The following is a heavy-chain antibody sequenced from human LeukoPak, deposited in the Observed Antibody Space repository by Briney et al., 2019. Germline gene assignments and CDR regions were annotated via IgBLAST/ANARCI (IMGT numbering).Heavy chain of an antibody. J-gene: IGHJ1*01. CDR1: GGSFSGYY. V-gene: IGHV4-34*01. CDR3: ARGYCSSTSCYRGYFQH. CDR2: ITHSGST. D-gene: IGHD2-2*01. Sequence: SETLSLTCAVYGGSFSGYYWSWIRQPPGKGLEWIGEITHSGSTNYNPSLKSRVTISVDTSKNQFSLKLSSVTAADTAVYYCARGYCSSTSCYRGYFQHWGQGTLVTVSS.